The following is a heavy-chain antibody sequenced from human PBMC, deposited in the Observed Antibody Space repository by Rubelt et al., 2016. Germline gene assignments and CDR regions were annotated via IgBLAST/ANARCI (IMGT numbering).Heavy chain of an antibody. J-gene: IGHJ4*02. Sequence: LWGRGGGVVQPGRSLRLSCAPSGFTFSSHGMHWVRQAPGRGLEWVAAMSYDGSNKYYAESVKGRFTISRDNSQNTVYLQVNSLRTEDTAVYYRVRLASPHSNGWYYFDYWGQGTLVTVSS. D-gene: IGHD6-19*01. CDR2: MSYDGSNK. CDR3: VRLASPHSNGWYYFDY. CDR1: GFTFSSHG. V-gene: IGHV3-30*19.